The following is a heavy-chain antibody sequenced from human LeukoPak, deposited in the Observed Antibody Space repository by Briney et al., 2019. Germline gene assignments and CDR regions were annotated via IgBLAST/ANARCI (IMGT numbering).Heavy chain of an antibody. CDR1: GFTFSCYA. CDR3: AKDSRSVVVAATRHY. Sequence: GGSLRLSCAASGFTFSCYAMSWVRQAPGKGLEWVSAISGSGGSTYYADSVKGRFTISRDNSKNTLYLQMNGLRAEDTAVYYCAKDSRSVVVAATRHYWGQGTLVTVSS. J-gene: IGHJ4*02. CDR2: ISGSGGST. D-gene: IGHD2-15*01. V-gene: IGHV3-23*01.